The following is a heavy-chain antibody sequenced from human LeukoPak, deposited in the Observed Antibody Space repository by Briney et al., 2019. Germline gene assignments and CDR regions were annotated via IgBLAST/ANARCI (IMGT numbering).Heavy chain of an antibody. CDR3: ARDISDDY. V-gene: IGHV3-21*01. CDR2: ISSSSTYV. Sequence: KPAGSLRLSCAASGFTFSSYTMNWVRQAPGRGLEWVSCISSSSTYVLYADSAKGRFTISRDNAKNSLYLQMNSLSAEDTAVYYCARDISDDYWGQGTLVTVSS. D-gene: IGHD1-26*01. J-gene: IGHJ4*02. CDR1: GFTFSSYT.